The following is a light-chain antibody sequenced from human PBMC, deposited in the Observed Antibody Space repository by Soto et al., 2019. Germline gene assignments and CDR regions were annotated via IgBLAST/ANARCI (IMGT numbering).Light chain of an antibody. Sequence: QSALTQPPSASGSPGQSVTISCTGTTSDVGGYKYVSWHQQHPGKGPKLIIYEDNKRPSGVPDRFSGSKSGNTASLTVSGLQAEDEADYYCSSYAGSNTFVFGTGTKVTVL. CDR1: TSDVGGYKY. CDR2: EDN. J-gene: IGLJ1*01. CDR3: SSYAGSNTFV. V-gene: IGLV2-8*01.